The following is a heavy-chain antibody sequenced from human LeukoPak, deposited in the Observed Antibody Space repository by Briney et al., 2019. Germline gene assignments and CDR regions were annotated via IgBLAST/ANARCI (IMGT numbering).Heavy chain of an antibody. Sequence: GGSLRLSCAASGFTFSSYGMHWVRQAPGKGLEWVAVISYDGSNKYYADPVKGRFTISRDNSKNTLYLQMNSLRAEDTAVYYCATPIAAAVIDYWGQGTLVTVSS. J-gene: IGHJ4*02. V-gene: IGHV3-30*03. CDR3: ATPIAAAVIDY. CDR1: GFTFSSYG. D-gene: IGHD6-13*01. CDR2: ISYDGSNK.